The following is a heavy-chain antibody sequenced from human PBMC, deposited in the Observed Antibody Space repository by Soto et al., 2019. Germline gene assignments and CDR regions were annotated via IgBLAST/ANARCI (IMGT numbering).Heavy chain of an antibody. CDR1: GYTFTGYY. D-gene: IGHD5-12*01. V-gene: IGHV1-2*02. CDR2: INPNSGGT. Sequence: QVQLVQSGAEVKKPGASVKVSCKASGYTFTGYYMHWVRQAPGQGLEWMGWINPNSGGTNYAQKFQGRVTMTRDTSISTAYMELSRLRSDDTAVYYCARVRGYSGYDFRVPYGMDVWGQGTTVTVSS. CDR3: ARVRGYSGYDFRVPYGMDV. J-gene: IGHJ6*02.